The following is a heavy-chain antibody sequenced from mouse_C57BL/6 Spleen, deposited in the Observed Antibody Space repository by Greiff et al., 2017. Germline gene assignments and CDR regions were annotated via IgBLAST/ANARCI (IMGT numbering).Heavy chain of an antibody. D-gene: IGHD1-1*01. CDR1: GYTFTSYW. J-gene: IGHJ3*01. CDR2: IDPSDSYT. V-gene: IGHV1-59*01. Sequence: QVQLQQPGAELVRPGTSVKLSCKASGYTFTSYWMHWVKQRPGQGLEWIGVIDPSDSYTNYNQKFKGKATLTVDTSSSTAYMQLSSLTSEDSAVYYCARSDDGSSSAWCADWGQGTLVTVSA. CDR3: ARSDDGSSSAWCAD.